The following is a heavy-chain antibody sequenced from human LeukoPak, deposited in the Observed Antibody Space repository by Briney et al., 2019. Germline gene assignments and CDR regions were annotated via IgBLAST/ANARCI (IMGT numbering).Heavy chain of an antibody. CDR2: ISDSCGST. J-gene: IGHJ5*02. V-gene: IGHV3-23*01. CDR1: GFTFSNYD. D-gene: IGHD6-19*01. CDR3: AKDLSRAVAADWFDP. Sequence: GGSLRLSCAASGFTFSNYDMSWVRQAPGKGLEWVSSISDSCGSTYYADSVKGRFTISRDNSKNTLYLQMTNLRAADTAVYYCAKDLSRAVAADWFDPWDQGSLVTVSS.